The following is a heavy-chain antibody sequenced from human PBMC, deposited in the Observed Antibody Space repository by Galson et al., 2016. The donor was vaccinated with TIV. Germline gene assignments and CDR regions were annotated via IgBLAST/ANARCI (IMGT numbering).Heavy chain of an antibody. D-gene: IGHD4-23*01. Sequence: SVKVSCKASGYPFSGYWISWVRQAPGQGLEWMGWINTVNGNTDYAQKLQGRVTLTTDTSTSTAYMELRSLRSDDTAVYFCARVDYGGNLMHYWGQGTLVTVSS. CDR2: INTVNGNT. J-gene: IGHJ4*02. CDR3: ARVDYGGNLMHY. V-gene: IGHV1-18*04. CDR1: GYPFSGYW.